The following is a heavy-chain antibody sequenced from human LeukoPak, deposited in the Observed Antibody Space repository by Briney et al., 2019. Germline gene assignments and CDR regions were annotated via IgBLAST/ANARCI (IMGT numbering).Heavy chain of an antibody. Sequence: ASVKVSCKASGYTFTSNVMHWVRQAPGQRPEWMGWINTGNGNTKYSQKLQGRVTITRDTSASTAYMELSTLRSEDTAVYYCARVPYYYDNNWFDPWGQGTLVTVSS. CDR2: INTGNGNT. J-gene: IGHJ5*02. CDR1: GYTFTSNV. V-gene: IGHV1-3*04. D-gene: IGHD3-22*01. CDR3: ARVPYYYDNNWFDP.